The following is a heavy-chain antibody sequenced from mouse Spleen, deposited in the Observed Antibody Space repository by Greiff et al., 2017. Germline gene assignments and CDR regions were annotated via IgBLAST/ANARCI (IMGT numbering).Heavy chain of an antibody. Sequence: VQLQQSGAELVRLGASVTLSCKASGYTFTDYEMHWVKQTPVHGLEWIGAIDPETGGTAYNQKFKGKAILTADKSSSTAYMELRSLTSEDSAVYYCTSLPYYFDYWGQGTTLTVSS. D-gene: IGHD5-1*01. CDR2: IDPETGGT. CDR3: TSLPYYFDY. J-gene: IGHJ2*01. CDR1: GYTFTDYE. V-gene: IGHV1-15*01.